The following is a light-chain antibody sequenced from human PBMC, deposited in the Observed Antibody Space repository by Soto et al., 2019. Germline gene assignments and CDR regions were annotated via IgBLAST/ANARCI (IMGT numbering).Light chain of an antibody. J-gene: IGKJ1*01. CDR3: QQYNDWPAT. CDR2: GAS. V-gene: IGKV3-15*01. CDR1: QTVRNN. Sequence: EFVLTQSPCTLSLSPGERATLSCRASQTVRNNYLAWFQQKPGQAPRLLIYGASTRATGIPARFSGSGSGTEFTLTISSLQSEDFAIYYCQQYNDWPATFGLGTKVDIK.